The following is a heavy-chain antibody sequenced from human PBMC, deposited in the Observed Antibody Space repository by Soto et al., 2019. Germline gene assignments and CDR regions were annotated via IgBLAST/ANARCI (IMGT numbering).Heavy chain of an antibody. CDR3: ARQPPDTAAFDI. CDR2: IYYSGST. J-gene: IGHJ3*02. V-gene: IGHV4-59*08. CDR1: GGSISSYY. D-gene: IGHD5-18*01. Sequence: PSETLSLTCTVSGGSISSYYWSWIRQPPGKGLEWIGYIYYSGSTNYNPSLKSRVTISVDTSKNQFSLKLTSVTAADTAVYYCARQPPDTAAFDIWGQGTMVTVSS.